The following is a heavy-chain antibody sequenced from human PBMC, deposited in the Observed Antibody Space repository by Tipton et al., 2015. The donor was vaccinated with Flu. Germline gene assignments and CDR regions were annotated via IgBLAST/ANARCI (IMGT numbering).Heavy chain of an antibody. CDR3: ASLKEGYYYMDV. J-gene: IGHJ6*03. CDR2: IYTSGST. CDR1: GGSISSYY. Sequence: LRLSCTVSGGSISSYYWSWIRQPAGKGLEWIGRIYTSGSTNYNPSLKSRVTMSVDTSKNQFSLKLSSVTAADTAVYYCASLKEGYYYMDVWGKGTTVTVSS. V-gene: IGHV4-4*07.